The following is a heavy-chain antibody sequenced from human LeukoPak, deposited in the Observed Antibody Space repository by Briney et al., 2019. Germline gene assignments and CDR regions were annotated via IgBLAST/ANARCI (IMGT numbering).Heavy chain of an antibody. J-gene: IGHJ4*02. Sequence: SETLSLTCAVYGGSFSGYYWSWIRQPPGKGLEWIGETNHSGSTNYNPSLKSRVTISVDTSKNQFSLKLSSVTAADTAVYYCARMGGNSIDYWGQGTLVTVSS. CDR1: GGSFSGYY. D-gene: IGHD4-23*01. CDR2: TNHSGST. CDR3: ARMGGNSIDY. V-gene: IGHV4-34*01.